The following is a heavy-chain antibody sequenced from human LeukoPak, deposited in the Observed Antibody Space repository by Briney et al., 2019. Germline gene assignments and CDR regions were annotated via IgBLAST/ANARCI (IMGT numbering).Heavy chain of an antibody. Sequence: ASVKVSCKASGGTFSSYAISWVRQAPGQGLEWMGGIIPIFGTANYAQKFQGRVTITADKSTSTAYMELSSLRSEDTAVYYCARGYWDIVVVPAAVFYYYYYMDVWGKGTTVTISS. V-gene: IGHV1-69*06. D-gene: IGHD2-2*01. J-gene: IGHJ6*03. CDR3: ARGYWDIVVVPAAVFYYYYYMDV. CDR2: IIPIFGTA. CDR1: GGTFSSYA.